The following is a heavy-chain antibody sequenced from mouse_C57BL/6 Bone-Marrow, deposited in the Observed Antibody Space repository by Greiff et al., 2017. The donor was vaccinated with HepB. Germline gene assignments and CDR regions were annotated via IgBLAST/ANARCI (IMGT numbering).Heavy chain of an antibody. CDR3: TSYYYGSSYAMDY. D-gene: IGHD1-1*01. CDR2: IDPEDGDT. V-gene: IGHV14-1*01. CDR1: GFNIKDYY. Sequence: EVKLMESGAELVKPGASVKLSCTASGFNIKDYYMHWVKQRPEQGLEWIGRIDPEDGDTEYAPKFQGKATMTADTSSNTAYLQLSSLTSEDTAVYYCTSYYYGSSYAMDYWGQGTSVTVSS. J-gene: IGHJ4*01.